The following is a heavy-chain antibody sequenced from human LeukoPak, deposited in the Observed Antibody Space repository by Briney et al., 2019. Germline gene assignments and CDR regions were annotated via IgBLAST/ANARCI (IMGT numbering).Heavy chain of an antibody. CDR1: GFIFSGST. Sequence: GGSLRLSCEASGFIFSGSTIHWVRQASGKGLEWVGRVGNEVDSFATTYAASLKGRFTISRDDSENTAYLQMNSLKTEDTAVYYCTTMHFDSSDYYPTDCWGQGTLVTVSS. D-gene: IGHD3-22*01. CDR2: VGNEVDSFAT. V-gene: IGHV3-73*01. J-gene: IGHJ4*02. CDR3: TTMHFDSSDYYPTDC.